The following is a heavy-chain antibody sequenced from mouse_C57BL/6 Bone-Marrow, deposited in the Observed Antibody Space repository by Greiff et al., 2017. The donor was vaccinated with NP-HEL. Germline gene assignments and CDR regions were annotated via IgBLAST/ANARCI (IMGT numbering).Heavy chain of an antibody. D-gene: IGHD1-1*01. CDR2: IYPGSGNT. V-gene: IGHV1-76*01. CDR3: ARVRYYGSNLAWFAY. CDR1: GYTFTDYY. J-gene: IGHJ3*01. Sequence: QVQLKESGAELVRPGASVKLSCKASGYTFTDYYINWVKQRPGQGLEWIARIYPGSGNTYYNEKFKGKATLTAEKSSSTAYMQLSSLTSEDSAVYFCARVRYYGSNLAWFAYWGQGTLVTVSA.